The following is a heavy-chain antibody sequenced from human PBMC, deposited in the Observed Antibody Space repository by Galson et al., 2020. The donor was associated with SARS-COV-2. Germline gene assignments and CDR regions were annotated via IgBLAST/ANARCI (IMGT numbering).Heavy chain of an antibody. D-gene: IGHD5-12*01. CDR2: IGTAGDT. V-gene: IGHV3-13*01. J-gene: IGHJ6*03. CDR1: GFTFSSYD. CDR3: ARGIVATQYYYYYYYMDV. Sequence: GESLKISCAASGFTFSSYDMHWVRQATGKGLEWVSAIGTAGDTYYPGSVKGRFTISRENAKNSLYLQMNSLRAGDTAVYYCARGIVATQYYYYYYYMDVWGKGTTVTVSS.